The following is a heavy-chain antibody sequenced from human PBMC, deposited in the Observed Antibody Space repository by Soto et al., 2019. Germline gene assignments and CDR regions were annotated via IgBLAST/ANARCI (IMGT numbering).Heavy chain of an antibody. J-gene: IGHJ6*02. D-gene: IGHD2-15*01. CDR3: ARDFVVVATQDV. CDR2: ISSSGSTI. Sequence: QVQLVESGGGLVKPGGSLRLSCAASGFTFRDDYMSRIRQAPGKGLEWVSYISSSGSTIYYADSVKGRFTISRDNAKNSLFRQMNSLRAEDTAVYYCARDFVVVATQDVWGQGTTVTVSS. CDR1: GFTFRDDY. V-gene: IGHV3-11*01.